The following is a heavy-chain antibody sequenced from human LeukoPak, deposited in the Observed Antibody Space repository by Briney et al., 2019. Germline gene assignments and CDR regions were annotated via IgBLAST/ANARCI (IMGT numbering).Heavy chain of an antibody. CDR3: ARGGSFDLYYYYGMDV. CDR1: GYTFTSYY. D-gene: IGHD2-15*01. Sequence: ASVKVSCKASGYTFTSYYMHWVRQAPGQGLEWMGIINPSGGSTSYAQKFQGRVTMTRDTSTSTVYMELSSLRPEDTAVYYCARGGSFDLYYYYGMDVWGQGTTVTVSS. CDR2: INPSGGST. V-gene: IGHV1-46*01. J-gene: IGHJ6*02.